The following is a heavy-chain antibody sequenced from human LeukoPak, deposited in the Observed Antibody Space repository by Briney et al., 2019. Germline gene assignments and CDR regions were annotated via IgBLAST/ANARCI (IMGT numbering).Heavy chain of an antibody. V-gene: IGHV4-39*01. Sequence: SETLSLTCTVSGGSISSSSYSWTWIRQPPGKGLEWIGSIHYDGNTYYKPSLRSRVTISVDTSNQFSLRLSSATAADTATYYCARHSLNNYGDYYWGQGTLVTVSS. CDR1: GGSISSSSYS. CDR2: IHYDGNT. J-gene: IGHJ4*02. CDR3: ARHSLNNYGDYY. D-gene: IGHD4-17*01.